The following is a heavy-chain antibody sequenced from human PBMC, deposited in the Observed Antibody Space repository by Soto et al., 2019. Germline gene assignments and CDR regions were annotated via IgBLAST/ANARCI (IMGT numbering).Heavy chain of an antibody. Sequence: ASVKVSCKASGYTFTSYDINWVRQATGQGLEWMGWMNPNSGNTGYAQKFQGRVTMTRNTSISTAYMELSSLRSEDTAVYYCAIRFLEWFSDAFDIWGQGTMVTVSS. J-gene: IGHJ3*02. D-gene: IGHD3-3*01. V-gene: IGHV1-8*01. CDR2: MNPNSGNT. CDR1: GYTFTSYD. CDR3: AIRFLEWFSDAFDI.